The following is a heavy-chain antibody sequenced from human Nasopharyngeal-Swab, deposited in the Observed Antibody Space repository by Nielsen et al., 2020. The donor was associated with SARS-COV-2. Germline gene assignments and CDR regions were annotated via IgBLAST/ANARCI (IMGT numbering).Heavy chain of an antibody. CDR1: GFTFSSYI. CDR2: ISSSSSYI. J-gene: IGHJ3*02. CDR3: ARDYDSSDAFDI. Sequence: GESLKISCAASGFTFSSYIMNWVRQAPGKGLEWVSSISSSSSYIYYADSVKGRFTISRDNAKNSLYLQMNSLRAEDTAVYYCARDYDSSDAFDIWGQGTMVTVSS. D-gene: IGHD3-3*01. V-gene: IGHV3-21*01.